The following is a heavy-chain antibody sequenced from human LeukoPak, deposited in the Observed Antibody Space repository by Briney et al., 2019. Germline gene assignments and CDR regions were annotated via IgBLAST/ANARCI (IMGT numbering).Heavy chain of an antibody. J-gene: IGHJ3*02. CDR3: ARPAATASHDAFDI. V-gene: IGHV5-51*01. Sequence: GESLKISCKGSGYSFTSYWIGWVRQMPGKGLEWMGIINPRDSDTRNSPSFQGQVTISVDKSISTAYLQWRSLKASDTAIYYCARPAATASHDAFDIWGQGTMVTVSS. CDR1: GYSFTSYW. CDR2: INPRDSDT. D-gene: IGHD6-13*01.